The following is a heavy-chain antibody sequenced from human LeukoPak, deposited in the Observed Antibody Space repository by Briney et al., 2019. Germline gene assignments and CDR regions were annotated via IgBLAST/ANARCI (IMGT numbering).Heavy chain of an antibody. CDR2: IYYSGST. D-gene: IGHD5-12*01. V-gene: IGHV4-39*07. CDR3: ARESLRRFDY. Sequence: SETLSLTCTVSGGSISSSSYYWGWLRQPPGKGLEWIGSIYYSGSTYYNPSLKSRVTISVDTSKNQFSLKLSSVTAADTAVYYCARESLRRFDYWGQGTLVTVSS. CDR1: GGSISSSSYY. J-gene: IGHJ4*02.